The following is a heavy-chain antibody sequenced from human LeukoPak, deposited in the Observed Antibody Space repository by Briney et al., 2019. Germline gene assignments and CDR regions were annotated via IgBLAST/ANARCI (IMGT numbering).Heavy chain of an antibody. V-gene: IGHV3-48*03. CDR1: GFSFSSCE. CDR2: ISNSGSTI. D-gene: IGHD3-10*02. J-gene: IGHJ4*02. CDR3: ARGTMFPYYFDY. Sequence: AGSLRLSCAASGFSFSSCEKSWFRQPPAEGLEWVSDISNSGSTIYYADALKSRFTISRDNAKNSLYLQMSSVTAEDTAVYYCARGTMFPYYFDYWGQGTLVTVSS.